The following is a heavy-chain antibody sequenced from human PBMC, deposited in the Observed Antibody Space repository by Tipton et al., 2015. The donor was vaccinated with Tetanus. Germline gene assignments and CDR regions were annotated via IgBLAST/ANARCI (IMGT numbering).Heavy chain of an antibody. CDR2: IYQTGTT. CDR3: ARAAGFLGLTHDF. D-gene: IGHD2/OR15-2a*01. CDR1: GGSVRSGSYY. V-gene: IGHV4-30-2*01. J-gene: IGHJ4*02. Sequence: TLSLTCTVSGGSVRSGSYYWNWIRQPPGKDLEWIGYIYQTGTTYYNPSLKGRVTISMDRSNTQFSLRLDSLTAADTAVYYCARAAGFLGLTHDFWGRGTLVPVSS.